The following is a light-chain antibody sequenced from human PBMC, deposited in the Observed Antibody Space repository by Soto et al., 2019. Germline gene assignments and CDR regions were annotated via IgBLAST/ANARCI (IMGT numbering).Light chain of an antibody. V-gene: IGLV2-14*01. CDR1: SSDVGGYNY. J-gene: IGLJ1*01. CDR3: SSYTSSSTPYV. CDR2: DVS. Sequence: QSVLTQPASVSGSPGQSITISCTGTSSDVGGYNYVSWYQQHPGKAHKLMIYDVSNRPSGVSNRFSGSKSGNTASLTISGLQFVDEADYYCSSYTSSSTPYVFGTGTKVTVL.